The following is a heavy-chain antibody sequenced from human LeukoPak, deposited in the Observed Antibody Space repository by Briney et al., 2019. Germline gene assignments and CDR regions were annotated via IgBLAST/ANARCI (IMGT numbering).Heavy chain of an antibody. CDR2: IVVGSGNT. D-gene: IGHD5-24*01. CDR1: GFTFTSSA. V-gene: IGHV1-58*01. CDR3: AAMATWPRDFDY. J-gene: IGHJ4*02. Sequence: GTSVKVSCKASGFTFTSSAVQWVRQARGQRLEWIGWIVVGSGNTNYAQKFQERVTITRDMSTSTAYMELSSLRSEDMAVYYCAAMATWPRDFDYWGQGTLVTVSS.